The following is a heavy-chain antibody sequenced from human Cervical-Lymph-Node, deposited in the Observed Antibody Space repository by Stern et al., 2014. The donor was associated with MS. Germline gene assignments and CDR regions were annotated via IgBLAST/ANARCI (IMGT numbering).Heavy chain of an antibody. V-gene: IGHV4-59*01. D-gene: IGHD6-13*01. CDR1: GASISASY. J-gene: IGHJ5*01. Sequence: QVQLQESGPGLVQPSETLSLTCTVSGASISASYWSWIRQPPGKGLEWIGYLYYSGSTTYNPSLKSRVTMSVDTSRSQFSLRLSSVTAADTAVYYCARDVGMDSWGQGTLVTVSS. CDR3: ARDVGMDS. CDR2: LYYSGST.